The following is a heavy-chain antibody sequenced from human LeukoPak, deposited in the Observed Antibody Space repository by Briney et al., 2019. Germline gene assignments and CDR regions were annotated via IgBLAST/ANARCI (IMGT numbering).Heavy chain of an antibody. CDR1: GFTFSTYT. V-gene: IGHV3-23*01. J-gene: IGHJ2*01. Sequence: GGSLRLSCAASGFTFSTYTMSWVRQAPGKGLEWVSAMSGSDDYIYYADSVKGRFTISRDNSKNTLYLQMNGLRAGDTAIYYCAKEVLDYEIPYWYFDLWGRGTLVTVSS. D-gene: IGHD4-17*01. CDR3: AKEVLDYEIPYWYFDL. CDR2: MSGSDDYI.